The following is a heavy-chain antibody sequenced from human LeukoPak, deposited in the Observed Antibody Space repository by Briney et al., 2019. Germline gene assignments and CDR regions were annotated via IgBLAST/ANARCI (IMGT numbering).Heavy chain of an antibody. CDR2: IHPGDSDT. Sequence: HGEALKISCKGSGYSFTNFWIGWVRQMPGKGLEWMGIIHPGDSDTRYSPSFQGQVTISADKSISTAYLQWSSLKASDTAMYYCARQPRSDRDYWGQGTLVTVSS. CDR3: ARQPRSDRDY. CDR1: GYSFTNFW. J-gene: IGHJ4*02. V-gene: IGHV5-51*01.